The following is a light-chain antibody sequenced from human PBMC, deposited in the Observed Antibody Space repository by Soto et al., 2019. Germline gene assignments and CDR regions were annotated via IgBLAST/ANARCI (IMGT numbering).Light chain of an antibody. V-gene: IGKV3-11*01. CDR2: DAS. Sequence: EVVLTQSPATLSLSPGERATLSCRASQSVTRYLAWYQHKPGQAPRLLIYDASNRATGIPARFSGGGSGTDFTLTSSSLEPEDFAVYYCQQRSSWPGTFGQGTRLEIK. J-gene: IGKJ5*01. CDR1: QSVTRY. CDR3: QQRSSWPGT.